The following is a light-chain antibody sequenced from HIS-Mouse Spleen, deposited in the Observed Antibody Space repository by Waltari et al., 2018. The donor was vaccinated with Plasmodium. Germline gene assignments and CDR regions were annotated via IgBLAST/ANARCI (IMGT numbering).Light chain of an antibody. CDR2: DAS. CDR3: KQYANLPPAFT. J-gene: IGKJ3*01. V-gene: IGKV1-33*01. Sequence: DIQMTQSPSSLSASVGDRVTITCQASQDISNYLNWYHQKPGKAPKLLIYDASNLETRVPSRFSGSGSGTDFTFTISSLQPEDIATYCCKQYANLPPAFTFGPGTKVDSK. CDR1: QDISNY.